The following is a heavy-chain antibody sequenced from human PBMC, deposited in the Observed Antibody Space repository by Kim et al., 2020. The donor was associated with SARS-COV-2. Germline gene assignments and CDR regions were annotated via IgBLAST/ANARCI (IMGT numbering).Heavy chain of an antibody. J-gene: IGHJ5*01. CDR2: IYYSGNT. V-gene: IGHV4-39*01. CDR3: ARLYGTGGGWFDP. D-gene: IGHD2-8*02. CDR1: GGSISSSSYY. Sequence: SETLSLTCTVSGGSISSSSYYWGWHRQPPGKGREWIGSIYYSGNTYSNPSLKSRVPISVDTSKNQLSLKLSSVTAADTAVYYCARLYGTGGGWFDPWGQGTLVTVSS.